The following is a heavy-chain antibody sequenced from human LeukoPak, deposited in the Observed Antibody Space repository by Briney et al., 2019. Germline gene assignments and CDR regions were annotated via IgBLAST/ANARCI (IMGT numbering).Heavy chain of an antibody. CDR3: AEGCTGGACYSDY. J-gene: IGHJ4*02. D-gene: IGHD2-8*02. CDR2: ISDGGGNS. V-gene: IGHV3-23*01. Sequence: GGSLRLSCAASGFTFSCYAVSWVRQAPGRGLEWVAGISDGGGNSDYADSVKGRFTISRDNSKTTLSLQMHSLRAEATAVYYCAEGCTGGACYSDYWGQGTLVTVSS. CDR1: GFTFSCYA.